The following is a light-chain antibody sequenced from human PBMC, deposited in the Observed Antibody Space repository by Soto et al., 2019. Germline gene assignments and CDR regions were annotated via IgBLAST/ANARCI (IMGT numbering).Light chain of an antibody. J-gene: IGKJ4*01. Sequence: AIRMTQSPSSLSASTLYIVTITFRASQGISSYLAWFQQKPGKAPNLLIYSASTLQSGVPSRFSGSGSGTEFTLTITSLQPEDFATYYCQKLNTYPLTFGGGTKVDIK. CDR1: QGISSY. CDR2: SAS. V-gene: IGKV1-8*01. CDR3: QKLNTYPLT.